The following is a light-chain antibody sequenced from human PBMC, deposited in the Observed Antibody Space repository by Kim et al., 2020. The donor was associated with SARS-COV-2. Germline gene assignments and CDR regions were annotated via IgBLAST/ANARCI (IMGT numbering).Light chain of an antibody. J-gene: IGLJ3*02. V-gene: IGLV2-14*03. CDR3: SSYTNTITRV. CDR2: DVS. CDR1: SSDVGDYNY. Sequence: QSALTQPASVSGSPGQSITISCTGTSSDVGDYNYVSWYQQHPGKAPKVIIYDVSNRPPGVSNRFSGSKSGNTASLTISGLQAEDEADYYCSSYTNTITRVFGGETQLTV.